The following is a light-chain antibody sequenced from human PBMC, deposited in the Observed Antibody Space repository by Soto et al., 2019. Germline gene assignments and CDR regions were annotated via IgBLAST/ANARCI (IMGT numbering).Light chain of an antibody. CDR1: TGDVTSGHF. Sequence: QAVVTQEPSLTVSPGGTVTLTCGSSTGDVTSGHFPYWIQQKPGQGPRTLIFDTSNKQSWTPARFSGSLLGGKAALTLSGAQTEDEADYHCLLSYGDVRVFGGGTKLTVL. CDR2: DTS. CDR3: LLSYGDVRV. J-gene: IGLJ3*02. V-gene: IGLV7-46*01.